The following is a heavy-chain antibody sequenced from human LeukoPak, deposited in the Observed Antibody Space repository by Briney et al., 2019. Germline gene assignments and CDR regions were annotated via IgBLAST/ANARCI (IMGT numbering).Heavy chain of an antibody. J-gene: IGHJ4*02. V-gene: IGHV4-4*09. CDR3: ARQRAGNYFDY. CDR2: IYPSGSD. CDR1: GGSISSHY. D-gene: IGHD6-19*01. Sequence: PSETLSLTCTGSGGSISSHYWSWIRQPPGKGLEWIAYIYPSGSDNYNPSLKSRVTTSSDTSKNQFSLRLSSVTAADTAVYYCARQRAGNYFDYWGQGTLVTVSS.